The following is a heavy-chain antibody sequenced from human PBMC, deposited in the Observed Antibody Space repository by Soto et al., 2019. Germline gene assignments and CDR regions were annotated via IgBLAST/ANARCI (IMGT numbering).Heavy chain of an antibody. Sequence: SETLSLTCKVSGGPISSNYWSWIRQPAGKGLEWIGSIYTSGSTNYNASLKSRVTMSVDTSKNQFSLKLSSVTAADTAVYYCARVCSGSSCYAGYYYGMDVWGQGTTVTVSS. D-gene: IGHD2-15*01. J-gene: IGHJ6*02. CDR1: GGPISSNY. V-gene: IGHV4-4*07. CDR2: IYTSGST. CDR3: ARVCSGSSCYAGYYYGMDV.